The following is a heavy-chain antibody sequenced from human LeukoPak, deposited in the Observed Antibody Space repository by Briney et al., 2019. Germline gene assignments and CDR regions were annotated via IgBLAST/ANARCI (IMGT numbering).Heavy chain of an antibody. V-gene: IGHV4-59*01. CDR3: ASRYNSGSYGFDY. Sequence: PSETLSLTCTVSGGSISSKYWAWIRQPPGKGLEWIGYSYYSGSTSYNPSLKSRVTISVDTSKNQFSLKLNSVTAADAAVYYCASRYNSGSYGFDYWGQGTLVTVSS. D-gene: IGHD3-10*01. J-gene: IGHJ4*02. CDR1: GGSISSKY. CDR2: SYYSGST.